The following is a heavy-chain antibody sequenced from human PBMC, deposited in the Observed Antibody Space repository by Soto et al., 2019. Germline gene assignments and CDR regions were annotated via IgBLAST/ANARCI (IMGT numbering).Heavy chain of an antibody. CDR3: AIHYDFWSGYPQYYYYYGMDV. D-gene: IGHD3-3*01. V-gene: IGHV1-69*06. J-gene: IGHJ6*02. Sequence: GPPVKVSCTASGGTFSSYAISWVRQAPGQGLEWMGGIIPIFGTANYAQKFQGRVTITADKSTSTAYMELSSLRSEDTAVYYCAIHYDFWSGYPQYYYYYGMDVWGQGTTVTVSS. CDR1: GGTFSSYA. CDR2: IIPIFGTA.